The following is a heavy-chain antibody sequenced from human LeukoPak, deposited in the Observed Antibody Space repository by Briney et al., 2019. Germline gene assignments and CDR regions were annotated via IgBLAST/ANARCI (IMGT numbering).Heavy chain of an antibody. J-gene: IGHJ4*02. D-gene: IGHD6-19*01. CDR3: AKSENTGWYVIDY. CDR2: ISVGGDST. V-gene: IGHV3-23*01. CDR1: GFTFSSDA. Sequence: AGTLRLSCAASGFTFSSDAMSWVRQAPGRGLEWVSAISVGGDSTFYAPSVKGRFPISRDHSKTTLYLQMNRLRAEDTAVYYCAKSENTGWYVIDYWGQGTLVTVSS.